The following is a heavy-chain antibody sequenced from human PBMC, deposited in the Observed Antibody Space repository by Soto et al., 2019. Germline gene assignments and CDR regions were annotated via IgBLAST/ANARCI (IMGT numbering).Heavy chain of an antibody. Sequence: EVQLVESGGGLVQPGGSLRLSCAASGFTISRKYMSWVRQAPGKGQECVSIIYSGGSTYYADSVNGRVTISRDNSNNTLYLQMNSLRAEDTAVYYCATRPSGDYPYFDFWGQGTLVTVAS. CDR2: IYSGGST. V-gene: IGHV3-66*01. D-gene: IGHD4-17*01. CDR3: ATRPSGDYPYFDF. CDR1: GFTISRKY. J-gene: IGHJ4*02.